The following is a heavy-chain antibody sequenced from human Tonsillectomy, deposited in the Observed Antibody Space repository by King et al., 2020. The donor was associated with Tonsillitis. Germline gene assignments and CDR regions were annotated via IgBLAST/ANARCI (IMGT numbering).Heavy chain of an antibody. CDR2: ISYDGSNK. J-gene: IGHJ4*02. CDR3: AKDRAYYFDH. Sequence: VQLVESGGGVVQPGRSLRLSCAASGFTFSSYGMHWVRQAPGKGLEWVAVISYDGSNKYYADSVKGRFTISRDNSKNTLYLQMNSLRAEDTAVYYCAKDRAYYFDHWGQGTRVTVSS. CDR1: GFTFSSYG. V-gene: IGHV3-30*18.